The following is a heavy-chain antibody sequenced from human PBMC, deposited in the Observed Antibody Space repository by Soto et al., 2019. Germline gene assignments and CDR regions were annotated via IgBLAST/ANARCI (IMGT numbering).Heavy chain of an antibody. CDR2: IYTSGST. D-gene: IGHD3-22*01. CDR1: GGSISSYY. CDR3: ARDAVDDSSGYYYP. J-gene: IGHJ4*02. V-gene: IGHV4-4*07. Sequence: QVQLQESGPGLVKPSETLSLTCTVSGGSISSYYWSWIRQPAGKGLEWIGRIYTSGSTNYDPSLKSRVTMSVDTSKNQFSLKLSSVTAADTAVYYCARDAVDDSSGYYYPWGQGTLVTVSS.